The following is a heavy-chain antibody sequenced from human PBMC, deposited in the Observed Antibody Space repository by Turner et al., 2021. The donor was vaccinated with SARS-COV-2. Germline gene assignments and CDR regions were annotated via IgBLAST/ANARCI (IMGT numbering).Heavy chain of an antibody. CDR2: IYYSGST. V-gene: IGHV4-59*01. CDR3: ARNRYDFWSGYYYSWFDP. J-gene: IGHJ5*02. Sequence: VPPQESGPGLVKPSETLSFSCSVAGGSISSYYWSWIRQPPGKELEWIGYIYYSGSTNYNPSLKSRVTISVDTSKNQFSLKLSSVTAADTAVYYCARNRYDFWSGYYYSWFDPWGQGTLVTVSS. D-gene: IGHD3-3*01. CDR1: GGSISSYY.